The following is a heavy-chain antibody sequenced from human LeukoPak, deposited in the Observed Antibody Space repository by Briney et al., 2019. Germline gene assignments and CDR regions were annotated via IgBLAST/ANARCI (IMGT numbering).Heavy chain of an antibody. CDR1: GFTFSSYG. CDR2: IRYDGSNK. Sequence: GGSLRLSCAASGFTFSSYGMHWVRQAPGKGLEWVAFIRYDGSNKYYADSVKGRFTISRDNSKNTPYLQMNSLRAENTAVYYCARDLTTDYWGQGTLVTVSS. V-gene: IGHV3-30*02. D-gene: IGHD3-22*01. CDR3: ARDLTTDY. J-gene: IGHJ4*02.